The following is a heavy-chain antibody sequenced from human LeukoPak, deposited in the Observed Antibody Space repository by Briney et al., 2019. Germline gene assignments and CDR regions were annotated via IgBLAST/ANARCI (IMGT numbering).Heavy chain of an antibody. J-gene: IGHJ3*02. D-gene: IGHD6-13*01. CDR1: GYSISSGYY. V-gene: IGHV4-38-2*02. Sequence: PSEALSLTCTVSGYSISSGYYWGWIRQPPGKGLEWIGSIYHSGSTYYNPSLKCRVTISVDTSKNQFSLKLSSVTAADTAVYYCARAQSSSWYEPAFDIWGQGTMVTVSS. CDR2: IYHSGST. CDR3: ARAQSSSWYEPAFDI.